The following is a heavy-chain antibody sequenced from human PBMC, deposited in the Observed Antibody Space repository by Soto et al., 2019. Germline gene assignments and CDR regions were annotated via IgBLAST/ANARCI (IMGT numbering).Heavy chain of an antibody. Sequence: QGLLVESGGGVVQPGRSLRLSCVASGLTFSHYGMHRVRQVPGKGLEWVAVISCDGSLKFYEDSVKGRFTISRDNSRNTLYLEMNGLRPEDTAVYYCAKEADYCVSSKYDNWGRGTLVTVSS. V-gene: IGHV3-30*18. CDR3: AKEADYCVSSKYDN. CDR1: GLTFSHYG. D-gene: IGHD2-21*01. CDR2: ISCDGSLK. J-gene: IGHJ4*02.